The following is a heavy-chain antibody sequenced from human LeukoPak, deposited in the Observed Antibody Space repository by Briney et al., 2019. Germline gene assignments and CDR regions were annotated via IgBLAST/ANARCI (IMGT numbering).Heavy chain of an antibody. CDR2: IKQDGSEK. D-gene: IGHD2-15*01. V-gene: IGHV3-7*01. Sequence: GGSLRLSCAASGFTFSSYWMSWVRQAPEKGLEWVANIKQDGSEKYYVDSVKGRFTVSRDNAKNSLYLQMNSLRAEDTAVYYCASGYCSSGRCYGDYWGREPWSPSPQ. CDR3: ASGYCSSGRCYGDY. J-gene: IGHJ4*02. CDR1: GFTFSSYW.